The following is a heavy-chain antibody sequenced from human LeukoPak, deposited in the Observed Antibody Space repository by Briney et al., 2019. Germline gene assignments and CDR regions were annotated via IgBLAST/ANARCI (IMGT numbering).Heavy chain of an antibody. D-gene: IGHD6-13*01. CDR3: ARRHVTYSSSWGPDY. CDR2: ISGSGGSA. Sequence: GSLRLSCAASGFTFSSYGMSWVRQAPGKGLEWVSAISGSGGSAYYADSVKGRFTISRDNSKNTLYLQMNSLRAEDTAVYYCARRHVTYSSSWGPDYWGQGTLVSVSS. V-gene: IGHV3-23*01. J-gene: IGHJ4*02. CDR1: GFTFSSYG.